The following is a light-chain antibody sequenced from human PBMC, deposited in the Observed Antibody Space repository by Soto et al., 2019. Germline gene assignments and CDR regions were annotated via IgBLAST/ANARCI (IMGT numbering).Light chain of an antibody. CDR2: DVS. CDR1: NSDVGGYNF. Sequence: QSALTQPRSVSGSPGQSVTISCTGTNSDVGGYNFISWYQQLPGKPPKLMISDVSQRPSGVPDRFAGSKSGTTASLTISGLQADDAADYCGCSYTASDIWVFGGGTKVTVL. CDR3: CSYTASDIWV. J-gene: IGLJ3*02. V-gene: IGLV2-11*01.